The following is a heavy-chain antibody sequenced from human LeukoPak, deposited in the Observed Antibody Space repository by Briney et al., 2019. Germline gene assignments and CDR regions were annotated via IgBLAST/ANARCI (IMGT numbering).Heavy chain of an antibody. CDR1: GFTFSSYW. D-gene: IGHD4-4*01. J-gene: IGHJ6*02. CDR3: AREDSKVNYYGMVV. CDR2: IKQDGSEK. Sequence: GGSLRLSCAASGFTFSSYWMSWVRQAPGKGLEWVANIKQDGSEKYYVDSVKGRFTISRDNAKNSLYLQMNSLRAEDTAVYYCAREDSKVNYYGMVVWGQGTTVTVSS. V-gene: IGHV3-7*01.